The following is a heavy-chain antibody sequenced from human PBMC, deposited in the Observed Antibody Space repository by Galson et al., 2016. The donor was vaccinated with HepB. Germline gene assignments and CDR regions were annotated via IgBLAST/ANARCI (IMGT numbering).Heavy chain of an antibody. D-gene: IGHD3-22*01. J-gene: IGHJ4*02. Sequence: WGCIRQPPGKGLEWIGSIYYSGSTYYNPSLKSRVTISVDTSKNQFSLKLSSVTAADTAVYYCARHTDYYDTSGFVFDYWGQGTLVTVSS. V-gene: IGHV4-39*01. CDR3: ARHTDYYDTSGFVFDY. CDR2: IYYSGST.